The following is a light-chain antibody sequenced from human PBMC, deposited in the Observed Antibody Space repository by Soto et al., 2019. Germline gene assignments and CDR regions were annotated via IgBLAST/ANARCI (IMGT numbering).Light chain of an antibody. CDR3: CSYAGSRHYV. Sequence: QSVLTQPASVSGSPGQSITISCTGTSSDVGSYNLASWYQQHPGKAPKFMIYEGTKRPSGVSNRFSGSKSGNTASLTISGLQVEDEADYYCCSYAGSRHYVFGTGTKLTVL. CDR2: EGT. CDR1: SSDVGSYNL. V-gene: IGLV2-23*01. J-gene: IGLJ1*01.